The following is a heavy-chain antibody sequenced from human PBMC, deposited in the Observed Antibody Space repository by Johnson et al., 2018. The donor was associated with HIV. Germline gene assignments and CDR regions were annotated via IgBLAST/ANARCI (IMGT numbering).Heavy chain of an antibody. J-gene: IGHJ3*01. Sequence: DVQVVESGGGLAQPGGSLRLSCAASGFTFSNYAMSWVRQAPGKGLEWVSAISASGASAFYADSVKGRFTMSRDNSQDTLYLQMNSLTVEDTAIYFCAKGDPSRYAFDFWGLGTLVTVSS. CDR2: ISASGASA. CDR3: AKGDPSRYAFDF. CDR1: GFTFSNYA. V-gene: IGHV3-23*04.